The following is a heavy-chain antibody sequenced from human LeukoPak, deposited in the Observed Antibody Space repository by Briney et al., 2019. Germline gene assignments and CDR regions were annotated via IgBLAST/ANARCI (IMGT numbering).Heavy chain of an antibody. CDR2: INTNTGNP. CDR3: ASGSLMVYRRWFDP. D-gene: IGHD2-8*01. CDR1: GYTFTSYA. Sequence: ASVKVSCKASGYTFTSYAMNWVRQAPGQGLEWMGWINTNTGNPTYAQGFTGRFVFSLDTSVSTAYLQISSLKAEDTAVYYCASGSLMVYRRWFDPWGQGTLVTVSS. J-gene: IGHJ5*02. V-gene: IGHV7-4-1*02.